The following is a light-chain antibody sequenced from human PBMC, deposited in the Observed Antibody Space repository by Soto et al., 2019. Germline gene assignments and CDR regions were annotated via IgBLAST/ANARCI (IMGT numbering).Light chain of an antibody. CDR3: QQYNSYSWT. V-gene: IGKV1-5*03. Sequence: DIQMTQSPSTLSASVGDRVTITCRASQSISSRLAWYQQKPGKAPKLLIYKASSLESGVPSRFSGSGSGTEFTLTSSSLQPDYVATYYCQQYNSYSWTFGQGNKVEIK. CDR2: KAS. CDR1: QSISSR. J-gene: IGKJ1*01.